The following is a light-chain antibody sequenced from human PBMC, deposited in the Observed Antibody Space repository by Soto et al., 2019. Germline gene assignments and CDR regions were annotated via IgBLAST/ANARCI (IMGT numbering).Light chain of an antibody. J-gene: IGKJ1*01. CDR1: QSISSW. CDR3: QHSSTYFWT. V-gene: IGKV1-5*03. CDR2: KAS. Sequence: DIQMTQSPSTLSASVGDRVTITCRASQSISSWLAWYQQKPGKAPKVLIYKASSVESGVPLRFSGSGSGTEFTLTISSLQPDDFATSYYQHSSTYFWTFGQGTKVEIK.